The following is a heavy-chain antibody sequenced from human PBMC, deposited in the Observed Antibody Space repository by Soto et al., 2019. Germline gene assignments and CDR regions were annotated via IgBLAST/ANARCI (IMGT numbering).Heavy chain of an antibody. V-gene: IGHV3-23*01. CDR1: GFIFSSHA. CDR2: VSQSGASV. Sequence: EVQLLESGGGFVKPGGSLRLSCEGSGFIFSSHAMSWVRQAPGKGLEWVSSVSQSGASVHLPDFLKGRFSSSRDNSRNTLYLELNNLRVYDTAVYYCAKDLPLWSGYSFSENHWGQGTLVTVSS. D-gene: IGHD3-3*01. CDR3: AKDLPLWSGYSFSENH. J-gene: IGHJ5*02.